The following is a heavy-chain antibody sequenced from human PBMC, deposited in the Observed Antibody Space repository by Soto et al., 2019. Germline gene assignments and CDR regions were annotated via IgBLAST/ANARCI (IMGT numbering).Heavy chain of an antibody. D-gene: IGHD3-16*02. CDR2: IRSKAYGGTT. CDR1: GFTFCDYA. Sequence: GGSLILSWTASGFTFCDYAMSWFRQAPGKGLEWVGFIRSKAYGGTTEYAASVKGRFTISRDDSKSIAYLQMNRLKTEDTAVYYCTRGGPGYDYIWGSYGLIHWGQGTLVTVSS. CDR3: TRGGPGYDYIWGSYGLIH. J-gene: IGHJ4*02. V-gene: IGHV3-49*03.